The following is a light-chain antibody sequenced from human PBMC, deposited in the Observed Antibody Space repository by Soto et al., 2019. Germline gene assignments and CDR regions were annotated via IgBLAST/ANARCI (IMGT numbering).Light chain of an antibody. CDR3: CSYAGSYKVV. V-gene: IGLV2-11*01. J-gene: IGLJ3*02. CDR2: DVS. Sequence: QSALTQPRSVSGSPGQPVTISCTGTSSDVGGYNYVSWYQQHPGKAPQLMIYDVSKRPSGVPDRFSGSMSGNTASLTISGLQAEDEAGYYCCSYAGSYKVVFGGGTKVTVL. CDR1: SSDVGGYNY.